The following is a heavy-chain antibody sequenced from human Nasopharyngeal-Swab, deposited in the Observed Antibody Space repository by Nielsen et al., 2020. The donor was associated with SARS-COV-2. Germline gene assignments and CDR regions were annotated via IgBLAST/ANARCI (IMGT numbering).Heavy chain of an antibody. V-gene: IGHV3-15*07. Sequence: GESLKISCAASGFTFNNAWMNWVRQAPGKGLEWVGRIKSKTDGGTTDYAAPVKGRFTVSRDDSKNTLYLQMNSLKTEDTAEYYCAAFNGFDCWGQGTLVTVSS. CDR3: AAFNGFDC. D-gene: IGHD2-8*01. CDR2: IKSKTDGGTT. J-gene: IGHJ4*02. CDR1: GFTFNNAW.